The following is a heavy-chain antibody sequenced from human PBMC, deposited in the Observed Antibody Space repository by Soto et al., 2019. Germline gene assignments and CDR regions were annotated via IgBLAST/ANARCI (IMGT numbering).Heavy chain of an antibody. CDR2: IYWDDNK. D-gene: IGHD3-3*01. V-gene: IGHV2-5*02. CDR1: GFSLTTSGVG. CDR3: AHRVLRTVFGLVTTTAIYFDF. J-gene: IGHJ4*02. Sequence: QITLNESGPTQVKPRQTLTLTCTFSGFSLTTSGVGVGWIRQSPGKAPEWLALIYWDDNKRYSPSLKSRLNITKDTSKHLVVLTMADLVPADTATYYCAHRVLRTVFGLVTTTAIYFDFWGQGTPVAVSS.